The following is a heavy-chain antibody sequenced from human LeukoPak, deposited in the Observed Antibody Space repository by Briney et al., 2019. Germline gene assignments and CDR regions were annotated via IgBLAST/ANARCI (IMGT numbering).Heavy chain of an antibody. CDR1: GFTVSSSY. CDR3: ARISYGDDF. V-gene: IGHV3-53*01. CDR2: IYSGGTT. J-gene: IGHJ4*02. Sequence: GGSLRLSCAASGFTVSSSYMSWVRQAPGKGLEWVSVIYSGGTTHYADSVKGRFTISRDNSKNTLHLQMDSLRVEDTAFYYCARISYGDDFWGQGTLVTVSS. D-gene: IGHD4-17*01.